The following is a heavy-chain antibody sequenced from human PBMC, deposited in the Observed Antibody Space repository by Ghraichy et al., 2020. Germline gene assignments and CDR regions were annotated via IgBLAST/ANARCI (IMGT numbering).Heavy chain of an antibody. Sequence: SETLSLTCAVYGGSFSGYYWSWIRQPPGKGLEWIGEINHSGSTNYNPSLKSRVTISVDTSKNQLSLKLSSVTAADTAVYYCARLTLGEVAGSLAFDYWGQGTLVTVSS. CDR2: INHSGST. D-gene: IGHD6-19*01. CDR3: ARLTLGEVAGSLAFDY. J-gene: IGHJ4*02. CDR1: GGSFSGYY. V-gene: IGHV4-34*01.